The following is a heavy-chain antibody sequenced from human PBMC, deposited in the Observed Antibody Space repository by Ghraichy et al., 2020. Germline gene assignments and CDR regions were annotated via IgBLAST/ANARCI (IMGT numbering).Heavy chain of an antibody. V-gene: IGHV4-34*01. CDR2: INHIGST. Sequence: SETLSLTCAVFGGSFSGYYWNWIRQPPGKGLEWIGEINHIGSTNYKPSLKSRVTISVDTSKNQFSLKLTSVTAADTAVYYCARGIAALDYAMDVWGQGTTVTVSS. D-gene: IGHD6-6*01. CDR1: GGSFSGYY. J-gene: IGHJ6*02. CDR3: ARGIAALDYAMDV.